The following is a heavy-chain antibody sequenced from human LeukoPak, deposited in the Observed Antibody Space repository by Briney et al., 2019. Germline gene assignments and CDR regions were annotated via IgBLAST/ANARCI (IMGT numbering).Heavy chain of an antibody. V-gene: IGHV3-33*01. CDR1: GSTFSSYG. CDR2: IWYDGSNK. D-gene: IGHD6-13*01. Sequence: GGSLRLSCAASGSTFSSYGMHWVRQAPGKGLEWVAVIWYDGSNKYYADSVKGRFTISRDNSKNTLYLQMNSLRAEDTAVYYCARGSSIPQYDFFDYWGQGTLVTVSS. J-gene: IGHJ4*02. CDR3: ARGSSIPQYDFFDY.